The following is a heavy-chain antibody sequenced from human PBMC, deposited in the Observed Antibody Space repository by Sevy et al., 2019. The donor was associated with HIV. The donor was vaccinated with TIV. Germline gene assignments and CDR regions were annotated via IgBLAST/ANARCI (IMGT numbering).Heavy chain of an antibody. Sequence: ASVKVSCKASGYTFTGYYMHWVRQAPGQGLEWMGWINPNSGGTNYAQKFQGRVTMTRDTSISTAYMVLSRLRSDDTAVYYCARERVYCSGGSCKPGGWFDPWGQGTLVTGSS. CDR1: GYTFTGYY. D-gene: IGHD2-15*01. J-gene: IGHJ5*02. V-gene: IGHV1-2*02. CDR2: INPNSGGT. CDR3: ARERVYCSGGSCKPGGWFDP.